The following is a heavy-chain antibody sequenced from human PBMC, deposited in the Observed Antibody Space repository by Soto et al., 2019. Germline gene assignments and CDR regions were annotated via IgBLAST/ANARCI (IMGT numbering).Heavy chain of an antibody. V-gene: IGHV3-23*01. Sequence: GGSLRLSCAASGFTFSSYAMSWVRQAPGKGLEWVSGISASGGSEYYADSVKGRFTISRDNSKNTLSLQMNNLRADDTALYYCAKETLWFGDLLGLFDIWGPGTVVTVSS. D-gene: IGHD3-10*01. CDR2: ISASGGSE. J-gene: IGHJ3*02. CDR1: GFTFSSYA. CDR3: AKETLWFGDLLGLFDI.